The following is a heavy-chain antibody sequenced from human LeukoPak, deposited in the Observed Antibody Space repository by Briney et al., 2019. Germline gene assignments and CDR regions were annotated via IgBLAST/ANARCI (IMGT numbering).Heavy chain of an antibody. CDR1: GGSISSGSYY. Sequence: PSQTLSLTCTVSGGSISSGSYYWSWIRQPAGKGLEWIGRIYTSGSTNYNPSLKSRVTISVDTSKNQFSLKLSSVTAADTAVYYCATDRGGTTYMDVWGKGTTVTISS. J-gene: IGHJ6*03. D-gene: IGHD1-1*01. CDR2: IYTSGST. CDR3: ATDRGGTTYMDV. V-gene: IGHV4-61*02.